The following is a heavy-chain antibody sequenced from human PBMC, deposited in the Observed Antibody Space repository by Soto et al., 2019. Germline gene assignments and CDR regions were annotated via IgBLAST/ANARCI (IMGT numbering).Heavy chain of an antibody. CDR2: ISYRGNT. D-gene: IGHD1-26*01. J-gene: IGHJ4*02. CDR3: ARMERSRAGLSIYYFDF. V-gene: IGHV4-59*01. Sequence: QVQLQESGPGLVKPSETLSLTCTVSGGSISGYFWSWIRQPPGKEPEWIGYISYRGNTNYNPSLLSRVSISLVTSKHQISLKRDAVTASDTAVYYCARMERSRAGLSIYYFDFWGQGTLVTVSS. CDR1: GGSISGYF.